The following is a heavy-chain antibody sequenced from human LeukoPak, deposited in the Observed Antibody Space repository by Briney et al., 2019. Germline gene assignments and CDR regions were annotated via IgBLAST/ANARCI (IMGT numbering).Heavy chain of an antibody. CDR3: ARDLRITVSVAEKMNSGY. CDR2: ISAYNGNT. CDR1: GYSFTSYC. D-gene: IGHD6-19*01. Sequence: ASVKVSCKTSGYSFTSYCISWVRQAPGQGLEGMGWISAYNGNTNYAQKLLVRVTMNTDTSTSTAYMELRSLRFADKAIYYCARDLRITVSVAEKMNSGYWGQGTLVTVSS. V-gene: IGHV1-18*01. J-gene: IGHJ4*02.